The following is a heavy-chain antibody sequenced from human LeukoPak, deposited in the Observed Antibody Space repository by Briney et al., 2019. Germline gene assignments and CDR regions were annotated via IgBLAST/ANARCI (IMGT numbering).Heavy chain of an antibody. CDR1: SGSISSGTYY. Sequence: SETLSLTCSVSSGSISSGTYYWSWIRQPAGKELEWIGRIYTSGSTNYNPSLESRVTISVDTSKNQFSLNLSSVTTADTAVYYCARYNTAGYYFDYWGQGTLVTVSS. CDR2: IYTSGST. CDR3: ARYNTAGYYFDY. V-gene: IGHV4-61*02. J-gene: IGHJ4*02. D-gene: IGHD1-1*01.